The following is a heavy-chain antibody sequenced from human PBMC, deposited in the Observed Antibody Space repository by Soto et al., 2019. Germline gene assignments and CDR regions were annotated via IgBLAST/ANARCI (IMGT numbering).Heavy chain of an antibody. D-gene: IGHD3-3*01. CDR3: SRAILYSITSFAVVASHFDF. CDR2: LSKSGSI. CDR1: GGSFSGYD. J-gene: IGHJ4*02. V-gene: IGHV4-34*01. Sequence: VQLQQWGAGLLKPSETLSLTCAVSGGSFSGYDWSWLRQSPGKWLEWIGELSKSGSINSNPSLKDRVTVSADRSQNQFSLGLTAVTAAYTAVYYCSRAILYSITSFAVVASHFDFWGQGTLVTVS.